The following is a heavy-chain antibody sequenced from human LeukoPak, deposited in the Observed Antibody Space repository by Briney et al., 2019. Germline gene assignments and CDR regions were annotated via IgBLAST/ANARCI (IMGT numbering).Heavy chain of an antibody. D-gene: IGHD1-20*01. Sequence: GGSLRLSCAASGFTFSSYAMHWVRQAPGKGLEYVSAISSNGGSTYYANSVKGRFTISRDNAKNSLYLQMNSLRAEDTAVYYCARRKELTSYFDYWGQGTLVTVSS. J-gene: IGHJ4*02. V-gene: IGHV3-64*01. CDR3: ARRKELTSYFDY. CDR1: GFTFSSYA. CDR2: ISSNGGST.